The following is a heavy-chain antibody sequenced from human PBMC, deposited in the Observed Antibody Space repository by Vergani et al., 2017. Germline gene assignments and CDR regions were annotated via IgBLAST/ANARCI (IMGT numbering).Heavy chain of an antibody. Sequence: VSCKASGGTFSSYTISWVRQAPGQGLEWMGRIIPILGIANYAQKFQGRVTITADKSTSTAYMELNSLRAEDTAVYYCAKDLGYGSGSYEVDYWGQGTLVTVSS. V-gene: IGHV1-69*04. CDR2: IIPILGIA. D-gene: IGHD3-10*01. J-gene: IGHJ4*02. CDR3: AKDLGYGSGSYEVDY. CDR1: GGTFSSYT.